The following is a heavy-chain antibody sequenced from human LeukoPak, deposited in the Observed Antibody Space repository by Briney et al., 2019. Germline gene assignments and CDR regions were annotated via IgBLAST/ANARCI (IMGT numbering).Heavy chain of an antibody. CDR3: AREAYSSPFDY. Sequence: SETLSLTCAVYGGSFSGYYWSWIRQPPGKGLEWIGEINHSGSTNYNPSLKSRVTMSVDTSKNQFSLKLSSVAAADTAVYYCAREAYSSPFDYWGQGTLVTVSS. CDR2: INHSGST. J-gene: IGHJ4*02. CDR1: GGSFSGYY. V-gene: IGHV4-34*01. D-gene: IGHD6-13*01.